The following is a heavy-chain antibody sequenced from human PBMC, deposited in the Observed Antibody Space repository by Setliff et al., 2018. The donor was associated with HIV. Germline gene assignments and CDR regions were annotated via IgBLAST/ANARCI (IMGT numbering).Heavy chain of an antibody. J-gene: IGHJ4*02. V-gene: IGHV1-18*01. CDR2: ISGYNGHT. D-gene: IGHD3-22*01. CDR3: ARVGPFEFNSSGYAEF. CDR1: GYTFSSFA. Sequence: ASVKVSCKASGYTFSSFAMRWVRQAPGQGLEWVAWISGYNGHTNYAQRFQGRVTATTDTSTSTAYMELRSLRSDDTAVYFCARVGPFEFNSSGYAEFWGQGTPVTVSS.